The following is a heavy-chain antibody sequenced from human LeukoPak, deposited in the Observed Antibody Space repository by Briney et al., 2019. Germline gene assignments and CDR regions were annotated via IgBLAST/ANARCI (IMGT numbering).Heavy chain of an antibody. Sequence: PGGSLGLSCAASGFTFEKHGMSWVRQAPGKGLEWVSGLNWNGGSTGYADSVKGRFTISRDNAKKSLYLQMNSLRAEDTALYYCARDGSYIGLDVWGQGTMVTVSS. J-gene: IGHJ3*01. CDR2: LNWNGGST. D-gene: IGHD1-26*01. CDR3: ARDGSYIGLDV. CDR1: GFTFEKHG. V-gene: IGHV3-20*04.